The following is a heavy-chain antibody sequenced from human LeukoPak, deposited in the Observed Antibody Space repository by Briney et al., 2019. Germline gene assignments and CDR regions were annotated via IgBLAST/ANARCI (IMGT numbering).Heavy chain of an antibody. J-gene: IGHJ5*02. Sequence: PSETLSLTCAVYGGSFSDYYWSWIRQPPGKGLEWIGYIYYSGSTNYNPSLKSRVTISVDTSKNQFSLKLNSVSAADTAVYYCARLTVPLRFDPWGQGTLVTVSS. CDR2: IYYSGST. CDR3: ARLTVPLRFDP. D-gene: IGHD2-2*01. V-gene: IGHV4-59*01. CDR1: GGSFSDYY.